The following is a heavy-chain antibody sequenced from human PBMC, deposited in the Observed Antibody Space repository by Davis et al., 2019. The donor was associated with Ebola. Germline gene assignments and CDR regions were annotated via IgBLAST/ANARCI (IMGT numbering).Heavy chain of an antibody. CDR1: DCINSHFS. V-gene: IGHV3-48*02. D-gene: IGHD3-10*01. Sequence: SNAAADCINSHFSTKWVPAASGTRLERVSYHRSSGNTIYSPDSVKGRFTISRDNAKNSLYLQMNSLRDEDTAVYYCARAMVPYYYYGRDVWGKGTTVTVSS. CDR2: HRSSGNTI. J-gene: IGHJ6*04. CDR3: ARAMVPYYYYGRDV.